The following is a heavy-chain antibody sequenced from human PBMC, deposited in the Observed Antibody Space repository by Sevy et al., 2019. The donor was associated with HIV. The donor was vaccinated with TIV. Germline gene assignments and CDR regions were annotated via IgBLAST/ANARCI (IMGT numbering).Heavy chain of an antibody. Sequence: SETLSLTCTVSGGSISSYYWSWIRQPPGKGLEWIGYIYYSGSTNYNPSLKSRVTISVDTSTNQFSLKLSSVTAADTAVYYCARVGSSWYGQVNWFDPWGQGTLVTVSS. D-gene: IGHD6-13*01. CDR2: IYYSGST. CDR1: GGSISSYY. CDR3: ARVGSSWYGQVNWFDP. V-gene: IGHV4-59*01. J-gene: IGHJ5*02.